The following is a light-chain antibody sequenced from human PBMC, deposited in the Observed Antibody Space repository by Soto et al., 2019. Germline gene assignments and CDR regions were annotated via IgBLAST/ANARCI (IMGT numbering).Light chain of an antibody. CDR1: QSVSSSY. Sequence: EIVLTQSPGTLSLSPGERATLSCRGSQSVSSSYLAWYQQKPGQAPRLLIYGASSRATGIPDRFSGSGSGTDFTLTISRLEPEDFAVYYCQQYGSSPGFGQGTRLEL. J-gene: IGKJ5*01. CDR3: QQYGSSPG. CDR2: GAS. V-gene: IGKV3-20*01.